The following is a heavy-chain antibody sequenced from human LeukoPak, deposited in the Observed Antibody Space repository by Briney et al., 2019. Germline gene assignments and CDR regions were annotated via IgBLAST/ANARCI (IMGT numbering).Heavy chain of an antibody. D-gene: IGHD3-10*01. Sequence: PSETLSLTCTVSGGSITSSAYYWGWIRQPPGKGLEGIGTIYYTGSTYYNPSLKSRVTISVDPSKNHVSLKLSSVTATDTAVYYCARWFGKTLAGVYWGEGTLVTVSS. CDR3: ARWFGKTLAGVY. CDR2: IYYTGST. CDR1: GGSITSSAYY. V-gene: IGHV4-39*01. J-gene: IGHJ4*02.